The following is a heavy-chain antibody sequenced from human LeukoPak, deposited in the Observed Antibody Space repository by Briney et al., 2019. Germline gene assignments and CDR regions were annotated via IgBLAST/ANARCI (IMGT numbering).Heavy chain of an antibody. CDR3: AKDGFLLWRGAFDI. D-gene: IGHD2-21*01. CDR1: GFTFSSYG. CDR2: ISGSGGST. V-gene: IGHV3-23*01. Sequence: GSLRLSCAASGFTFSSYGMYWVRQAPGKGLEWVSAISGSGGSTYYTDSVKGRFTISRDNSKNTLWLQMNSLRAEDTAVYYCAKDGFLLWRGAFDIWGQGTMVTVSS. J-gene: IGHJ3*02.